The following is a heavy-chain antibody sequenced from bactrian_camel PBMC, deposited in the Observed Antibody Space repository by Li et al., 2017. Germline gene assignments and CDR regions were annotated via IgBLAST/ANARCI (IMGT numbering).Heavy chain of an antibody. D-gene: IGHD1*01. CDR1: DVTFSTYY. CDR2: IYNDGTFT. V-gene: IGHV3S5*01. J-gene: IGHJ6*01. CDR3: ADASMTSPTDSTEVITPIPGCNFAY. Sequence: HVQLVESGGGLVSPGGSLTLSCAASDVTFSTYYTTWVRQAPGKGLEWVCSIYNDGTFTYYADSVKGRFTISQDNAKNTVYLQMDSLKPEDTAMYYCADASMTSPTDSTEVITPIPGCNFAYWGQGTQVTVS.